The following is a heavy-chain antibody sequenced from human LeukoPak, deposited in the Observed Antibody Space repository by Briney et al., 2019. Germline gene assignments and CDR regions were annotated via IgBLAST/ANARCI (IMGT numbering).Heavy chain of an antibody. CDR2: ISGDVGKT. D-gene: IGHD1-1*01. CDR1: GFNFDDYA. CDR3: AKDIHERGYPEY. V-gene: IGHV3-43*02. Sequence: GGSLRLSCAPSGFNFDDYAMHWVRQVPGKGLECVSLISGDVGKTFYADSVKGRFTISRDNRKNSLYLQMNILRTEDTALYYCAKDIHERGYPEYWGQGNLVTVSS. J-gene: IGHJ4*02.